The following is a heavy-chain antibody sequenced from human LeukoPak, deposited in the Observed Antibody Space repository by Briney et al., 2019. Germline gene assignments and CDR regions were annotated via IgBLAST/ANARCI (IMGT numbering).Heavy chain of an antibody. CDR3: ERELNSYGVFDY. V-gene: IGHV3-48*04. D-gene: IGHD5-18*01. CDR1: GFTFSSYW. Sequence: GGSLRLSCAASGFTFSSYWMSWVRQAPGKGLEWVSYISSSGSNVYHADSVKGRFTISRDNAENSLYLQMDSLRVEDTALYYCERELNSYGVFDYWGQGALVTVSA. CDR2: ISSSGSNV. J-gene: IGHJ4*02.